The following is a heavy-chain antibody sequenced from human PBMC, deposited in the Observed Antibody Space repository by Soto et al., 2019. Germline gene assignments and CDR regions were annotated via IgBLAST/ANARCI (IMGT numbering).Heavy chain of an antibody. V-gene: IGHV3-9*01. D-gene: IGHD6-13*01. CDR1: GFTFDDYA. CDR3: VKDESINWYSGHFRH. CDR2: INWNSGSI. J-gene: IGHJ1*01. Sequence: GGSLRLSCAASGFTFDDYAMHWVRQVPGKGLEWASGINWNSGSIGYGDSVKGRFAISRDNAKNSLHLQMNSLSAEDTAFYYCVKDESINWYSGHFRHWGQGTLVTVSS.